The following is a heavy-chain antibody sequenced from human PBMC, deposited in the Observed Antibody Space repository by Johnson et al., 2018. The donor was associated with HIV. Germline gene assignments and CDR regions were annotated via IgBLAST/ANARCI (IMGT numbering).Heavy chain of an antibody. CDR3: AKALGWELSI. CDR1: GFTFSNYG. V-gene: IGHV3-33*06. Sequence: QVQLVESGGGVVQPGRSLRLSCAASGFTFSNYGMHWVRQAPGKGLEWVAAIWYDGNNKYYADSVKGRFTVSRDNSKNTLYLQMNSLRAEDTAVYYCAKALGWELSIWGQGTMVTVSS. CDR2: IWYDGNNK. D-gene: IGHD1-26*01. J-gene: IGHJ3*02.